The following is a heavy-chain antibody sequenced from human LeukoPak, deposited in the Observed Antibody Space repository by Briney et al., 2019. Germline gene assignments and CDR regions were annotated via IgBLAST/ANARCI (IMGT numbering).Heavy chain of an antibody. CDR3: ARDFLTVKFDY. Sequence: PGGSLRLSCAASGFTFSSYSMNWVCQAPGKGLEGVSYISSSSSTIYYADSVKGRFTISRDNAKNSLYLQMSSLRAEDTAVYYCARDFLTVKFDYWGQGTLVTVSS. CDR2: ISSSSSTI. J-gene: IGHJ4*02. D-gene: IGHD4-17*01. CDR1: GFTFSSYS. V-gene: IGHV3-48*04.